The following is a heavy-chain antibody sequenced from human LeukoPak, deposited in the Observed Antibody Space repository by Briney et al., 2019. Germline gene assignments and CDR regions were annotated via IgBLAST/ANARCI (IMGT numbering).Heavy chain of an antibody. Sequence: GASVKVSCKASGGTFSSYAISWVRQAPGQGLEWMGRIIPIFGTANYAQKFQGRATITTDESTSTAYMELSSLRSEDTAVYYCARGELASIAATRFDYWGQGTLVTVSS. CDR2: IIPIFGTA. CDR1: GGTFSSYA. D-gene: IGHD6-6*01. V-gene: IGHV1-69*05. J-gene: IGHJ4*02. CDR3: ARGELASIAATRFDY.